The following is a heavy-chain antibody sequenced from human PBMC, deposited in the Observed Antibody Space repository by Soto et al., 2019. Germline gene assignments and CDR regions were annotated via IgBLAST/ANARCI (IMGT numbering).Heavy chain of an antibody. CDR2: INHSGST. Sequence: QVQLQQWGAGLLKPSETLSLTCDVYGGSFSAYYWSWIRQPPGKGLEWIGEINHSGSTNYNPSLKSRVTISVDPSKNQFSLKLSSVTAADTAVYYCARSGHLFDYWGQGTLVTVSS. D-gene: IGHD3-10*01. CDR1: GGSFSAYY. CDR3: ARSGHLFDY. J-gene: IGHJ4*02. V-gene: IGHV4-34*01.